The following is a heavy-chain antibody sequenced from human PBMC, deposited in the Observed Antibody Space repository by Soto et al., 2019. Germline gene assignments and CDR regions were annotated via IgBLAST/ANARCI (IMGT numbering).Heavy chain of an antibody. CDR2: IIPIFGTA. V-gene: IGHV1-69*13. CDR1: GGTFSSYA. Sequence: SVKVSCKASGGTFSSYAISWVRQAPGQGLEWIGRIIPIFGTANYAQKFQGRVTITADESTSTAYMELSSLRSEDTAVFFCARNYGDYGQGWFDPWGQGTLVTVSS. D-gene: IGHD4-17*01. J-gene: IGHJ5*02. CDR3: ARNYGDYGQGWFDP.